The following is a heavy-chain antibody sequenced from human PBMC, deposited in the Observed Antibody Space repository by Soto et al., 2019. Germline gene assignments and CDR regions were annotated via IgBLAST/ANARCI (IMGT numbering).Heavy chain of an antibody. CDR2: ISGSGGST. CDR1: GFTFSSYA. V-gene: IGHV3-23*01. J-gene: IGHJ4*02. D-gene: IGHD2-2*01. CDR3: AKSSSEYGKPRAPDY. Sequence: GGSLRLSCAASGFTFSSYAMSWVRQAPGKGLEWVSAISGSGGSTYYADSVKGRFTISRDNSKNTLYLQMNSLRAEDTAVYYCAKSSSEYGKPRAPDYWGQGTLVTAPQ.